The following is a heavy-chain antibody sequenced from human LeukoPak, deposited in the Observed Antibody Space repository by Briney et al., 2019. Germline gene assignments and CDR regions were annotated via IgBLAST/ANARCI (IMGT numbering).Heavy chain of an antibody. D-gene: IGHD1-7*01. CDR2: IIPILGIA. J-gene: IGHJ3*02. CDR3: ARDHHRTTDAFDI. CDR1: GGTFSSYA. Sequence: EASVKLSCKASGGTFSSYAISWVRQAPGQGLEWMGRIIPILGIANYAQKFQGRVTITADKSTNTAYMELSSLRAEDTAVYYCARDHHRTTDAFDIWGQGTMVTVSS. V-gene: IGHV1-69*04.